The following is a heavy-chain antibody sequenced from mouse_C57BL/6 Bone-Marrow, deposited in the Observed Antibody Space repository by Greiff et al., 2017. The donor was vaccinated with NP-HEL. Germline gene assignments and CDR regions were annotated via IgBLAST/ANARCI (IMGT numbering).Heavy chain of an antibody. D-gene: IGHD1-1*01. Sequence: EVHLVESGPGMVKPSQSLSLTCTVTGYSITSGYDWHWIRHFPGNKLEWMGYISYSGSTNYNPSLKSRISITHDTSKNHFFLKLNSVTTEDTATYYCARRYYYGSSYFDYWGQGTTLTVSS. V-gene: IGHV3-1*01. CDR2: ISYSGST. J-gene: IGHJ2*01. CDR1: GYSITSGYD. CDR3: ARRYYYGSSYFDY.